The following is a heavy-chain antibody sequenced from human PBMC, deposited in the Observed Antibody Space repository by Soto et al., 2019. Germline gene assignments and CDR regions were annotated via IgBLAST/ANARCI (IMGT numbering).Heavy chain of an antibody. CDR3: ARDPRGYKYGSYFDY. J-gene: IGHJ4*02. CDR2: IIPPFTTA. V-gene: IGHV1-69*01. CDR1: GGTFTSYG. D-gene: IGHD5-18*01. Sequence: VQLVQSGAEVKKPGSSVKVSCKASGGTFTSYGISWVRQAPGQGLEWVGGIIPPFTTAKYAQTFQGRVTITADESTRSAYMELRSLRSEDTAVYYCARDPRGYKYGSYFDYWGQGTLVTVSS.